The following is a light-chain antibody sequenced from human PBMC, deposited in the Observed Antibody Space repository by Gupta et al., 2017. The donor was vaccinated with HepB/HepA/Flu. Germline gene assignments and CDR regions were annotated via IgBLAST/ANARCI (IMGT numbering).Light chain of an antibody. CDR1: SSNIGSNT. CDR3: STWDDSLDGSVT. J-gene: IGLJ2*01. CDR2: DDD. V-gene: IGLV1-44*01. Sequence: QSVLTQPPSASGTPGQRVPISCSGSSSNIGSNTVNWYQQLPGTAPKLLIYDDDRRPAGVPDRFSGSKSGTSASLAISGLQSDDEAHYYCSTWDDSLDGSVTFGGGTKLTVL.